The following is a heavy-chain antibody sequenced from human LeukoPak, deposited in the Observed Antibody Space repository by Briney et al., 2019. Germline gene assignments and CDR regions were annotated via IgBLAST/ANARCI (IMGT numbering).Heavy chain of an antibody. CDR3: ARGPFLVVVAATCDY. CDR2: INPNSGGT. V-gene: IGHV1-2*02. CDR1: GYTFTGYY. Sequence: ASVKVSCKASGYTFTGYYMHWVRQAPGQGLEWMGWINPNSGGTNYAQKFQGRVTMTRDTSISTAYMELSRLRSDDTAVYYCARGPFLVVVAATCDYWGQGTLVTVSS. D-gene: IGHD2-15*01. J-gene: IGHJ4*02.